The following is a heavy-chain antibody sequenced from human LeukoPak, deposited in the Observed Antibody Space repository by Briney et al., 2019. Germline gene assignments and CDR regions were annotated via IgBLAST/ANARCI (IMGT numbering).Heavy chain of an antibody. CDR2: ISSSSSYI. J-gene: IGHJ4*02. V-gene: IGHV3-21*01. Sequence: GGSLRLSCAASGFTFSSYSMNWVRQAPGKGLEWVSSISSSSSYIYYADSVKGRFTISRDNAKNSLYLQMNSLRAEDTAVYYCARLMVRGADYYFDYWGQGTLVTVSS. D-gene: IGHD3-10*01. CDR1: GFTFSSYS. CDR3: ARLMVRGADYYFDY.